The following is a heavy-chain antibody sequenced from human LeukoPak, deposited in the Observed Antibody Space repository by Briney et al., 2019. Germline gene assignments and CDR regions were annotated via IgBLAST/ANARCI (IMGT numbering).Heavy chain of an antibody. CDR1: GGSISSYY. J-gene: IGHJ3*02. CDR2: IYYSGST. Sequence: KPSETLSLTCTVSGGSISSYYWSWIRQPPGKGLEWIGYIYYSGSTNYNPSLKSRVTISVDTSKNQFSLKLSSVTAADTAVYYCARGGSYDFWSGCAFDTWGQGTMVTVSS. CDR3: ARGGSYDFWSGCAFDT. D-gene: IGHD3-3*01. V-gene: IGHV4-59*01.